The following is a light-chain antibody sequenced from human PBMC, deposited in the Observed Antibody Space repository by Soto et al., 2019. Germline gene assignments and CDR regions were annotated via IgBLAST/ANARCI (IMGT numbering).Light chain of an antibody. CDR3: TSYTRSSSLYV. J-gene: IGLJ1*01. CDR1: SSDIGGYNY. V-gene: IGLV2-14*01. Sequence: QSVLTQPASVSGSPGQSITISCTGSSSDIGGYNYVSWYQQHPGRAPKLMIHEVTNRPSGVSHRFSGYKSGNTASLTISGLHAEDEADYYCTSYTRSSSLYVFGTGTKV. CDR2: EVT.